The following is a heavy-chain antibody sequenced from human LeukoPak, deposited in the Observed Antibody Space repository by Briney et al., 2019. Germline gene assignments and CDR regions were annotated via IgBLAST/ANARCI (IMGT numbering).Heavy chain of an antibody. CDR3: ARHSNKYDYDSSGHYRSFDY. CDR2: IKQDGSDK. V-gene: IGHV3-7*01. D-gene: IGHD3-22*01. Sequence: GGSVRLSCAAPGFTYSFYWMSWVRQAPGKGLEWVANIKQDGSDKYYVDSVKGRFTISRDNSKNTLYLQMNSLRAEDTAFYFCARHSNKYDYDSSGHYRSFDYWGQGTLVSVSS. J-gene: IGHJ4*02. CDR1: GFTYSFYW.